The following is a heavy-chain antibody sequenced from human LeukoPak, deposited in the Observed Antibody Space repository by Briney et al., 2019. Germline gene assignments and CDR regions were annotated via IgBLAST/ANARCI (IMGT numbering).Heavy chain of an antibody. CDR3: AKELRLLWFGELFRRTLPGAMTD. D-gene: IGHD3-10*01. CDR1: GFTFSSYA. V-gene: IGHV3-23*01. Sequence: GGSLRLSCAASGFTFSSYAMSWVRQAPGKGLEWVSAISGSGGSTYYADSVKGRFTISRDNSKNTLYLQMNSLRAEDTAVYYCAKELRLLWFGELFRRTLPGAMTDWGRGTLVTVSS. J-gene: IGHJ4*02. CDR2: ISGSGGST.